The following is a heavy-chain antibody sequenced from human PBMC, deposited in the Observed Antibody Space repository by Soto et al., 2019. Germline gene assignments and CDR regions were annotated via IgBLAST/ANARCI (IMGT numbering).Heavy chain of an antibody. V-gene: IGHV1-18*01. J-gene: IGHJ6*03. CDR1: GYTFTSYG. Sequence: ASVKVSCKASGYTFTSYGISWVRQAPGQGLEWMGWISAYNGNTNYAQKLQGRVTMTTDTSTSTAYMELRSLRSDDTAVYYCARPHHRTNPNPHPRDTVTTSASLFAYYMDAWGKGTTVTVSS. D-gene: IGHD4-4*01. CDR3: ARPHHRTNPNPHPRDTVTTSASLFAYYMDA. CDR2: ISAYNGNT.